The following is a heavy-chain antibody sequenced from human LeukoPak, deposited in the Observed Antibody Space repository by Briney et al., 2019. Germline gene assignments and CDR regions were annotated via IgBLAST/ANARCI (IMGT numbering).Heavy chain of an antibody. J-gene: IGHJ3*02. Sequence: GGSLRLSCAASGFTFSSYWMSWVRQAPGKGLEWVANIKQDGSEKYYVDSVEGRFTISRDNAKNSLYLQMNSLRAEDTAVYYCARDGGYCSGGSCDDAFDIWGQGTMVTVSS. CDR1: GFTFSSYW. CDR2: IKQDGSEK. CDR3: ARDGGYCSGGSCDDAFDI. D-gene: IGHD2-15*01. V-gene: IGHV3-7*03.